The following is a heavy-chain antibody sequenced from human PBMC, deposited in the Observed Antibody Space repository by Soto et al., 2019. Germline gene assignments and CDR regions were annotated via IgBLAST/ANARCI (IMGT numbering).Heavy chain of an antibody. CDR2: IHNSGST. J-gene: IGHJ3*02. CDR3: ARGEVRGPFDI. V-gene: IGHV4-30-4*01. CDR1: GGSMNSHDYY. D-gene: IGHD3-10*01. Sequence: LSLPCTVSGGSMNSHDYYWSWIRQPPGKGLEWIGYIHNSGSTYYNPSLKSRLTISSDMSKNQFSLRLNSVTAADTALYFCARGEVRGPFDIWGQGTKVTVSS.